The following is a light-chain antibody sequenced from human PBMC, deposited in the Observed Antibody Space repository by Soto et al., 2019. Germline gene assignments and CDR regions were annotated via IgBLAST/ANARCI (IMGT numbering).Light chain of an antibody. CDR3: QQYVTSLT. V-gene: IGKV3-20*01. CDR1: QSVSTKY. J-gene: IGKJ4*01. CDR2: DAS. Sequence: IVLTHSPGTLSLSPGERATLSFRASQSVSTKYLAWYQQKPGQAPRLLIYDASSRATGIPDRFSGSGSGTDFTLTISRLEPEDFAVYYCQQYVTSLTFGGGTKVDIK.